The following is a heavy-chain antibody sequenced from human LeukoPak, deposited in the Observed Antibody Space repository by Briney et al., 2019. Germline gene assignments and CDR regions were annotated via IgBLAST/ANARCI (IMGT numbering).Heavy chain of an antibody. CDR3: ANWGGTATIGTIWYRPLDY. D-gene: IGHD2-2*01. CDR2: IGGGGDIT. V-gene: IGHV3-23*01. Sequence: GGSLRLSCTASGFTFRKYIITWVRQAPGKGLEWISSIGGGGDITFYADSVKGRFRVSRDDSKDTLFLEMNSLRVEDTAVYYCANWGGTATIGTIWYRPLDYWGQGTQVLVSS. CDR1: GFTFRKYI. J-gene: IGHJ4*02.